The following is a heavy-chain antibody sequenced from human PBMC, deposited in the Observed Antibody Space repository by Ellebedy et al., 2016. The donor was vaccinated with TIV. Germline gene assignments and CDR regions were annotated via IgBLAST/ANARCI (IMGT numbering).Heavy chain of an antibody. CDR2: IDPSDSYT. Sequence: GESLKISCTGSGYSFTSYLISWVRQMPGKGLEWMGRIDPSDSYTNYSPSFQGHVTISADKSISTAYLQWSRLKASDTAMYYCARYYGDSPPPGLLWGQGTLVTVSS. CDR1: GYSFTSYL. D-gene: IGHD4-17*01. CDR3: ARYYGDSPPPGLL. J-gene: IGHJ4*02. V-gene: IGHV5-10-1*01.